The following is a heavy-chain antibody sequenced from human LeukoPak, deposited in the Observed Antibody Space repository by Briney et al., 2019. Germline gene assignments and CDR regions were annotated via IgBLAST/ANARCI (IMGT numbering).Heavy chain of an antibody. J-gene: IGHJ4*02. D-gene: IGHD4-17*01. V-gene: IGHV3-48*04. CDR2: ISSSSSTI. CDR3: ARDRYGDYAIDY. CDR1: GFTFTSYS. Sequence: GGSLILSCASSGFTFTSYSMNWVRQAPGKGLEWVSYISSSSSTIYYADSVKGRFTIFRDNAKNSLYLQMISLRAEDTAVYFCARDRYGDYAIDYWGQGTLVTVSS.